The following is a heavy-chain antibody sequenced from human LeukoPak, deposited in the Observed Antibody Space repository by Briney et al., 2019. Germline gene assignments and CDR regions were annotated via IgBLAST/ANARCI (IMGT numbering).Heavy chain of an antibody. D-gene: IGHD3-22*01. V-gene: IGHV4-30-2*01. J-gene: IGHJ3*02. CDR1: GGSISSGGYS. Sequence: PSETLSLTCAVSGGSISSGGYSWSWIRQPPGKGLEWIGYIYHSGSTYYNPSLKSRVTISVDTSKNQSSLKLSSVTAADMAVYYCAREHYYDSSGRYAFDIWGQGTMVTVSS. CDR3: AREHYYDSSGRYAFDI. CDR2: IYHSGST.